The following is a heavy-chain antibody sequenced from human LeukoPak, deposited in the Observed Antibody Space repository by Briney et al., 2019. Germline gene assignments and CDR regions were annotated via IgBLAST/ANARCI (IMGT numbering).Heavy chain of an antibody. CDR2: IKSKADGGTI. D-gene: IGHD3-22*01. Sequence: GGSLRLSCAASGFTFSDALMNWVRQAPGKGLEWVGRIKSKADGGTIDYAAPVKGRFTISRDDSKNTVYMQMNSLKTEDTAVYYCSYYYDSSGYVDYWGQGTLVTVSS. CDR3: SYYYDSSGYVDY. V-gene: IGHV3-15*01. J-gene: IGHJ4*02. CDR1: GFTFSDAL.